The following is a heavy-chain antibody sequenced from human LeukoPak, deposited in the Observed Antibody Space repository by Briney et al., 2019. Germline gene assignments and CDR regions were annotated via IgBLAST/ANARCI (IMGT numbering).Heavy chain of an antibody. D-gene: IGHD2-15*01. Sequence: PGGSLRLSCAASGFTFSSYSMNWVRQAPGKGLEWVSSISSSSSYIYYADSVKGRFTISRDNAKNSLYLQMNSLRAEDTAVYYCARAGQYCSGGSCYSGAFDIWGQGTMVTVSS. J-gene: IGHJ3*02. CDR2: ISSSSSYI. CDR3: ARAGQYCSGGSCYSGAFDI. CDR1: GFTFSSYS. V-gene: IGHV3-21*01.